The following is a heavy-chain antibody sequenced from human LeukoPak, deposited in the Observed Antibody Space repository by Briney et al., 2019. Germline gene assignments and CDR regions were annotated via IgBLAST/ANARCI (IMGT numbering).Heavy chain of an antibody. CDR1: GYTFTSYY. CDR3: EVAGSVPYYFDF. J-gene: IGHJ4*02. CDR2: INPGGTST. D-gene: IGHD6-19*01. V-gene: IGHV1-46*01. Sequence: GASVKVSCKASGYTFTSYYVHWVRQAPGQGLEWMGIINPGGTSTRYAQKFQGRVTMTRDMSTSTAYMELSSLRSEDTAVYYCEVAGSVPYYFDFWGQGTLVTVSS.